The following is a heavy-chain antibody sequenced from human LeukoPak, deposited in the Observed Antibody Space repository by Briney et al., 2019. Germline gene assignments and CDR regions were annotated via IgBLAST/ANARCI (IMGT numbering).Heavy chain of an antibody. Sequence: GASVKVSCKASGYTFTSYAMHWVRQAPGQRLEWMGWINAGNGNTKYSQKFQGRVTMTEDTSTDTAYMELSSLKTEDTAVYYCTGQAYYYDTSGFNFDYWGQGILVAVSS. D-gene: IGHD3-22*01. CDR3: TGQAYYYDTSGFNFDY. CDR1: GYTFTSYA. CDR2: INAGNGNT. V-gene: IGHV1-3*01. J-gene: IGHJ4*02.